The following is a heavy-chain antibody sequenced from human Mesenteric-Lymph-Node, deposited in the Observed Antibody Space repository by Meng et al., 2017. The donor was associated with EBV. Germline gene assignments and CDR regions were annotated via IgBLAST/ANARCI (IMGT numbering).Heavy chain of an antibody. Sequence: EVQLVESGGGLVKPGGSLSRSCAASGFTFSTYGMNWVRQAPGKGLEWVSYISSSSSYIYYADSVKGRFTISRDNAKSSLYLQMNTLRAEDTAVYYCARGGYSGYGFDYWGQGTLVTVSS. CDR1: GFTFSTYG. J-gene: IGHJ4*02. CDR3: ARGGYSGYGFDY. D-gene: IGHD5-12*01. V-gene: IGHV3-21*01. CDR2: ISSSSSYI.